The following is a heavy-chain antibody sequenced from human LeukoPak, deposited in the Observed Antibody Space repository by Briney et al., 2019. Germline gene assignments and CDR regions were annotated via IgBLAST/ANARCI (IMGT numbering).Heavy chain of an antibody. Sequence: SETLSLTFSVSGISISSYYWTWIRQPAGKGLEWIGRIFTSGSTSYNPSLTSRVTMSVDTSKNQFSLTLTSVTAADTAVYYCARARRYCDGDCSSGVYWYFDLWGRGTLVTVSS. CDR3: ARARRYCDGDCSSGVYWYFDL. J-gene: IGHJ2*01. V-gene: IGHV4-4*07. D-gene: IGHD2-21*02. CDR2: IFTSGST. CDR1: GISISSYY.